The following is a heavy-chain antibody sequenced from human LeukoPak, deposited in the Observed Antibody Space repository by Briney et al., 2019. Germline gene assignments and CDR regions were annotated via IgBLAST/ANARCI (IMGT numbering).Heavy chain of an antibody. V-gene: IGHV5-51*01. CDR3: ARQATIDYFDY. D-gene: IGHD5-24*01. CDR1: GYTFTSYW. Sequence: GESLKISCKGSGYTFTSYWIGWVRQMPGKDLEWMGIIYPGDSETRYSPSFQGQVTISVDKSISTAYLQWSSLKASDTAMCYCARQATIDYFDYWGQGTLVTVSS. J-gene: IGHJ4*02. CDR2: IYPGDSET.